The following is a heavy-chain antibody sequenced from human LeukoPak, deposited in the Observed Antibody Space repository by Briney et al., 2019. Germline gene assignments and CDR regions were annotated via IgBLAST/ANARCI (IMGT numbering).Heavy chain of an antibody. CDR1: GFTFSGSA. CDR2: IRSKANNYAT. J-gene: IGHJ6*02. V-gene: IGHV3-73*01. D-gene: IGHD3-22*01. CDR3: TRQVDSRSYDYYGMDV. Sequence: GGSLRLSCAASGFTFSGSAMHWVRQASGKGLEWVGRIRSKANNYATAYAASVKGRFTISRDDSKNTAYLQMNSLKTEDTAVYYCTRQVDSRSYDYYGMDVWGQGTTVTVSS.